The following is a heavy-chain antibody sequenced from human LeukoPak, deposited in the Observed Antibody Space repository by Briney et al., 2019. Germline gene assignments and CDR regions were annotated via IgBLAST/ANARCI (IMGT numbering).Heavy chain of an antibody. J-gene: IGHJ4*02. V-gene: IGHV1-8*01. Sequence: ASVKVPCNASGYTFTSYDINWVRQATGQGLEWMGWMNPNSGNTGYAQKFQGRVTMTRNTSISTAYMELSSLRSEDTAVYYCARSADYGDYVDWGQGTLVTVSS. D-gene: IGHD4-17*01. CDR2: MNPNSGNT. CDR1: GYTFTSYD. CDR3: ARSADYGDYVD.